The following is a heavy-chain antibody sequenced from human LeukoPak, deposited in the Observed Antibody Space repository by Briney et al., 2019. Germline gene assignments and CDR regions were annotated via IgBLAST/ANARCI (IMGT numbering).Heavy chain of an antibody. Sequence: PSETLSLTCIVSGGSISSSSYYWSWIRQPPGKGLEWIGYIYYSGSTNYNPSLKSRVTISVDTSKNQFSLKLSSVTAADTAVYYCARNMVRGVIISPYFDYWGQGTLVTVSS. D-gene: IGHD3-10*01. CDR1: GGSISSSSYY. CDR3: ARNMVRGVIISPYFDY. CDR2: IYYSGST. V-gene: IGHV4-61*01. J-gene: IGHJ4*02.